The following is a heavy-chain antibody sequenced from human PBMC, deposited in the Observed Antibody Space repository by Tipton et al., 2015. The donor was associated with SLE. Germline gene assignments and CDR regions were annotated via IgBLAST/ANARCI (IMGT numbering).Heavy chain of an antibody. D-gene: IGHD3-10*01. Sequence: SLRLSCAASGFTFNNYAMHWVRQAPGKGLEWAAVIWSDGSYQHYGDSVKGRFTISRDNSKNTLYLQMNSLRAEDTAVYYCAKANGGPGSYIVDYWGQGILVTVSS. J-gene: IGHJ4*02. CDR1: GFTFNNYA. CDR2: IWSDGSYQ. V-gene: IGHV3-33*06. CDR3: AKANGGPGSYIVDY.